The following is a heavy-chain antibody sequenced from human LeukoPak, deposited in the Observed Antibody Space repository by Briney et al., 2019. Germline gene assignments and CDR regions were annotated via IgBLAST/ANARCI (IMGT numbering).Heavy chain of an antibody. CDR2: ISSSGSTK. CDR3: AKDNPSSSWLIPDYYYMDV. J-gene: IGHJ6*03. D-gene: IGHD6-13*01. Sequence: GGSLRLSCPASGFTFSSYEMNWVRQAPGKGLEWVSYISSSGSTKYYADSVKGRFTISRDNSKNTLYLQMNSLRAEDTAVYYCAKDNPSSSWLIPDYYYMDVWGKGTTVTVSS. CDR1: GFTFSSYE. V-gene: IGHV3-48*03.